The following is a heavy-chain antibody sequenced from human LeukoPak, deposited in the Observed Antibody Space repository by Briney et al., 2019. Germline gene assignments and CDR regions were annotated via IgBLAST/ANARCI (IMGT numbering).Heavy chain of an antibody. CDR1: GSSMSSDYY. CDR2: ISDSGSA. D-gene: IGHD6-13*01. V-gene: IGHV4-38-2*02. J-gene: IGHJ4*02. CDR3: ARHALYSSSWYFFDH. Sequence: PSETLSLTCTVSGSSMSSDYYWGWIRQPPGKGLEWIGSISDSGSAYYNPSLKSRVVISVDPSKKQFSLKVTSVTAADTAVYYCARHALYSSSWYFFDHWGQGTLVTVSS.